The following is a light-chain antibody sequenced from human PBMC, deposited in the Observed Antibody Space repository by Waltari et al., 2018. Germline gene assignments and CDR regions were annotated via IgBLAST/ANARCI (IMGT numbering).Light chain of an antibody. CDR3: QEYMNLPAT. Sequence: EIVLTQSPGTLSLSPGDRATLSCRASQSVRRSLTWYQQKPGQAPRLLIYDTSNRATGIPDRFSGSGSGTDFSLTISRLEPEDFAVYYCQEYMNLPATFGQGTKVEIK. CDR1: QSVRRS. CDR2: DTS. V-gene: IGKV3-20*01. J-gene: IGKJ1*01.